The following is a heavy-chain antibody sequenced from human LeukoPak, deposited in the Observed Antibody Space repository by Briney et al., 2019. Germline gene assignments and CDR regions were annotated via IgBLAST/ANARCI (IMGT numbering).Heavy chain of an antibody. CDR2: IYPGDSDT. CDR3: ASTVPGIAAAAYHDAFDI. Sequence: GESLKISCKGSGYSFTSYWIGWVRQMPGQGLEWMGIIYPGDSDTRYSPSFQGQVTISADKSISTAYLQWSSLKASDTAMYYCASTVPGIAAAAYHDAFDIWGQGTMVTVSS. D-gene: IGHD6-13*01. J-gene: IGHJ3*02. V-gene: IGHV5-51*01. CDR1: GYSFTSYW.